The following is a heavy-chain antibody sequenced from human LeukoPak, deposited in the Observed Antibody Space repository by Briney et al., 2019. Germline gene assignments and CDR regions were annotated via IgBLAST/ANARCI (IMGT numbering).Heavy chain of an antibody. CDR3: ASSRWYNEILFDY. D-gene: IGHD1-1*01. CDR2: IYYSGSI. Sequence: SETLSLTCCVYGGSISSYYWSWIRQPPGKGLEWIGYIYYSGSINYNPSVKSRVTISVDTSKHQFSLKLSSVTAADTAVYYCASSRWYNEILFDYWGQGTLVTVSS. V-gene: IGHV4-59*01. J-gene: IGHJ4*02. CDR1: GGSISSYY.